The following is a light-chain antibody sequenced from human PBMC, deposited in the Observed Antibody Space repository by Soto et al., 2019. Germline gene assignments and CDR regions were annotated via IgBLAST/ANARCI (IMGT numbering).Light chain of an antibody. CDR1: SSDVGGYKY. CDR3: SSYTSSSTYV. V-gene: IGLV2-14*01. J-gene: IGLJ1*01. Sequence: QSALPQPASVSKSPGQSITISCTGTSSDVGGYKYVSWYQQHPGKAPKLMIYDVSNRPSGVSNRFSGSKSGNTASLTISGLQAEDEADYHCSSYTSSSTYVFGTGTKVTVL. CDR2: DVS.